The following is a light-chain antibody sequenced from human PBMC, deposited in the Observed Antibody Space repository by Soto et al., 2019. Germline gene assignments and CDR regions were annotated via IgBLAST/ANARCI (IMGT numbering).Light chain of an antibody. Sequence: QLVLTQPPSVSGAPGQRVTISCTGSSSNIGAGYDVHWYQQLPGTAPKLLIYGNSNRPSGVPDRFSGSKSGTSASLAITGLQAEDEADYYCQSYDSSLRLRVFGGGTKVTVL. CDR2: GNS. V-gene: IGLV1-40*01. J-gene: IGLJ2*01. CDR3: QSYDSSLRLRV. CDR1: SSNIGAGYD.